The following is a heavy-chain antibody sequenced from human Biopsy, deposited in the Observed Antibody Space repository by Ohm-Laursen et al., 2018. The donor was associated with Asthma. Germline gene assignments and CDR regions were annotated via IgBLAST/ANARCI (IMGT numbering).Heavy chain of an antibody. CDR1: GFTFSSYG. D-gene: IGHD3-16*02. J-gene: IGHJ4*02. CDR2: ISYDGSNK. V-gene: IGHV3-30*03. Sequence: SLRLSCAASGFTFSSYGMHWVRQAPGKGLEWVAVISYDGSNKYYADSVKGRFTISRDNSRNTLYLQMNSLRAEDTAVYYCARDLHPTNHLGELSEGFDYWGQGTLVTVSS. CDR3: ARDLHPTNHLGELSEGFDY.